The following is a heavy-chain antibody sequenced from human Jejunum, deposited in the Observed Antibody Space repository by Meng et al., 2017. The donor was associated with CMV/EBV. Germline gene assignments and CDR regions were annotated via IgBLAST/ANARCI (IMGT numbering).Heavy chain of an antibody. CDR1: GFTFITYT. CDR3: ARDYRTGDGSG. D-gene: IGHD2-21*02. CDR2: ITRFSTYI. J-gene: IGHJ4*02. V-gene: IGHV3-21*01. Sequence: CAASGFTFITYTMNWVRQAPGKGLEWVSSITRFSTYIYYAASVKGRFTISRDNAKNSLYLQMNSLRAEDTAVYYCARDYRTGDGSGWGQGTLVTVSS.